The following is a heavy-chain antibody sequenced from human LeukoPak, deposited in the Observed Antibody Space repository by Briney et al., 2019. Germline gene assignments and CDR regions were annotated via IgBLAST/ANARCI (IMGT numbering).Heavy chain of an antibody. Sequence: SVKVSCKASGGTFSSYAISWVRQAPGQGLEWMGGIIPIFGTANYAQKFQGRVTITADESTSTAYMELSSLGSEDTAVYYCARALSGTVVVVAASHDAFDIWGQGTMVTVSS. D-gene: IGHD2-15*01. CDR2: IIPIFGTA. V-gene: IGHV1-69*01. J-gene: IGHJ3*02. CDR3: ARALSGTVVVVAASHDAFDI. CDR1: GGTFSSYA.